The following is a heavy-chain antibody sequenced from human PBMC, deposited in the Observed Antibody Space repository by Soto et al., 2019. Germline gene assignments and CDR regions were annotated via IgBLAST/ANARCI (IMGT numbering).Heavy chain of an antibody. CDR1: GGTFSSFT. V-gene: IGHV1-69*01. CDR2: IIPIYCTS. D-gene: IGHD1-26*01. CDR3: AKDRRADWESYYSDAMDV. J-gene: IGHJ6*02. Sequence: QVQLVQSGAEVKKPGSSVKVSCKASGGTFSSFTISWVRQAPGQGLEWRGGIIPIYCTSNYAQKFQGRVTITAEASTRPAYMELSSLRSEDPAVYYCAKDRRADWESYYSDAMDVWGQGTTVTVSS.